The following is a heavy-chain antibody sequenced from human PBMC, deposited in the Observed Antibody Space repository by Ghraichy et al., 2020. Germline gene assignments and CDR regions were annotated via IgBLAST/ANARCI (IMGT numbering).Heavy chain of an antibody. CDR2: INPSGGST. CDR1: GYTFTSYY. D-gene: IGHD3-10*01. J-gene: IGHJ4*02. V-gene: IGHV1-46*03. Sequence: ASVKVSCKASGYTFTSYYMHWVRQAPGQGLEWMGIINPSGGSTSYAQKFQGRVTMTRDTSTSTVYMELSSLRSEDTAVYYCARYLRVLGSGSYRPAGFDYWGQGTLVTVSS. CDR3: ARYLRVLGSGSYRPAGFDY.